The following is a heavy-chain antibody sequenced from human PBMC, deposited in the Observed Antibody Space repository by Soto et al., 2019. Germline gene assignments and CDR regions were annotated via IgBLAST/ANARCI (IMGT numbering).Heavy chain of an antibody. CDR2: IYYDGST. J-gene: IGHJ5*02. D-gene: IGHD4-4*01. CDR3: ATTVFPPSGWFDP. CDR1: GGSISRDDYY. Sequence: QLQLQESGLGLMKPSETLSLTCTVSGGSISRDDYYWGWIRQPPGKGLEWIGNIYYDGSTYYNPSLKSRVAIYINTSKNQYSLRLTSATAADTAVYYCATTVFPPSGWFDPWGQGTLVTVSS. V-gene: IGHV4-39*01.